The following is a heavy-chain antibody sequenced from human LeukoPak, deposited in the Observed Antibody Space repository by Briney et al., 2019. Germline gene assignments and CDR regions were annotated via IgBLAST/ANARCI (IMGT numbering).Heavy chain of an antibody. CDR1: GFTFSRYG. CDR2: ITYDGRYA. J-gene: IGHJ4*02. D-gene: IGHD3-22*01. CDR3: ANSHITLIVIPILTY. V-gene: IGHV3-30*18. Sequence: PGGSLRLSCAASGFTFSRYGVHWVRQAPGKGLEWVAVITYDGRYAYYADSVKGRFTISRDNPKNTLYLQMNSLRAEDTAVYYCANSHITLIVIPILTYWGQGTLVTVSS.